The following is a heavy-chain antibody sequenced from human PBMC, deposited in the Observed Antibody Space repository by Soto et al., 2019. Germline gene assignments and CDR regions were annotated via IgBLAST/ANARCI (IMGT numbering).Heavy chain of an antibody. D-gene: IGHD1-1*01. CDR3: AREGNWNALDY. CDR1: GFTFSDHY. V-gene: IGHV3-72*01. J-gene: IGHJ4*02. CDR2: TRNKANSYTT. Sequence: GGSLRLSCAASGFTFSDHYMDWVRQAPGKGLEWVGRTRNKANSYTTEYAASVKGRFTISRDDSKNSLYLQMNSLKTEGTAVYYCAREGNWNALDYWGQGTLVTVSS.